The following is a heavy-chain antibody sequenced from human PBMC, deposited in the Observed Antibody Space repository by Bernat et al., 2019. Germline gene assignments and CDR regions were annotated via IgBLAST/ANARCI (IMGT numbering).Heavy chain of an antibody. J-gene: IGHJ6*02. Sequence: QVQLVESGGGVVQPGRSLRLSCAASGFTFSSYAMHWVRQAPGKGLEWVAVISYDGSNKYYADSVKGRFTISRDNSKNTLYLQMNSLRAEDTAVYYCARESDYYYYGMDVWGQGTTVTVSS. CDR1: GFTFSSYA. CDR3: ARESDYYYYGMDV. V-gene: IGHV3-30-3*01. CDR2: ISYDGSNK.